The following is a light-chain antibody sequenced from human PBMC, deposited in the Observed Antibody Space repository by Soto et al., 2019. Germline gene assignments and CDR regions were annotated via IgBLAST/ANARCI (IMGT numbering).Light chain of an antibody. J-gene: IGKJ3*01. CDR1: QSVSRY. CDR2: DIS. CDR3: EHRTNWPPIFT. Sequence: EIVLTQSPATLSLSPGERATLSCRASQSVSRYLAWYQQRPGQAPMLLIYDISNRATGIPARFSGSGSGTDFTLTISSLESEDFAGYYCEHRTNWPPIFTFGPGTKVDIK. V-gene: IGKV3-11*01.